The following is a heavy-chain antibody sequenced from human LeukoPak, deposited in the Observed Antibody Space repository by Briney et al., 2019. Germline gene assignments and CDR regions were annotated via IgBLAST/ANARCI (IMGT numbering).Heavy chain of an antibody. CDR2: ISWNSGSI. V-gene: IGHV3-9*02. Sequence: GRSLRLSCAASGFTSDDYAMHWVRQAPGKGLEWVSGISWNSGSIGYADSVKGRFTISRDNAKNSLYLQMNSLRAEDTALYYCAKMNAVTSYFDYWGQGTLVTVSS. D-gene: IGHD4-11*01. CDR3: AKMNAVTSYFDY. J-gene: IGHJ4*02. CDR1: GFTSDDYA.